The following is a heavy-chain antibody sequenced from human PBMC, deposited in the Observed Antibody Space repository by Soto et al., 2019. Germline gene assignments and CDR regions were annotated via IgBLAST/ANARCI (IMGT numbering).Heavy chain of an antibody. J-gene: IGHJ3*01. V-gene: IGHV4-39*01. D-gene: IGHD3-3*01. CDR1: AGSISSSSYY. CDR2: IYYSGST. Sequence: PRALSLPCTVSAGSISSSSYYWGWIRQPPGKGLVWLGTIYYSGSTYYNPSLKTRVTISVATSKNQFPLKLSSVTAADTAVYYCAGLQMLVECYHFLSGTIDFCGRRTRVTV. CDR3: AGLQMLVECYHFLSGTIDF.